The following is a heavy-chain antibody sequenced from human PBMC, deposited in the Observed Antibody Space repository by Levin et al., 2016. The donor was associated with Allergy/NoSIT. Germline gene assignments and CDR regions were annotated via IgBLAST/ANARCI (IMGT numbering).Heavy chain of an antibody. D-gene: IGHD3-16*01. J-gene: IGHJ5*02. V-gene: IGHV4-31*02. Sequence: WIRQPPGKGLEWIGYIYYSGSTYYNPSLKSRVTISVDTSKNQFSLKLSSVTAADMAVYYCARGLPAHNWFDPWGQGTLVTVSS. CDR2: IYYSGST. CDR3: ARGLPAHNWFDP.